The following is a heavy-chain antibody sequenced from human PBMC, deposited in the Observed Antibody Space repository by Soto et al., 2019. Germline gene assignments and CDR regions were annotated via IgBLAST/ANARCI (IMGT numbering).Heavy chain of an antibody. CDR1: GYTFTSYY. J-gene: IGHJ6*02. V-gene: IGHV1-46*01. CDR2: FNPTGDTA. D-gene: IGHD5-18*01. Sequence: ASVKVSCKASGYTFTSYYIHWVRQAPGQGLEWMGIFNPTGDTASYAQRLQGRVTMTRDTSTGTAYMELGSLRSEDTAVYYCARGGRIVDTGIGYYYYHAMDVWGQGTTVTVSS. CDR3: ARGGRIVDTGIGYYYYHAMDV.